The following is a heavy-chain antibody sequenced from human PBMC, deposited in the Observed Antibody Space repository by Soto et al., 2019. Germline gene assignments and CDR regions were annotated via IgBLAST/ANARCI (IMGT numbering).Heavy chain of an antibody. D-gene: IGHD3-10*01. CDR1: GYTFTSYG. CDR3: ARARITMVRGVINYFDY. J-gene: IGHJ4*02. V-gene: IGHV1-18*01. CDR2: ISAYNGNT. Sequence: ASVKVSCKASGYTFTSYGISWVRQAPGQGLEWMGWISAYNGNTNYAQKLQGRVTMTTDTSTSTAYMELRSLRSDDTAVYHCARARITMVRGVINYFDYWGQGTLVTVSS.